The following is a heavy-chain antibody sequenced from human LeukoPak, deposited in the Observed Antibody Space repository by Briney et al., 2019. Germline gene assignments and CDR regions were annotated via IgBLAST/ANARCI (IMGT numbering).Heavy chain of an antibody. CDR1: GFTVSSNY. CDR3: AREGIAVAGTTLGIDY. V-gene: IGHV4-34*01. CDR2: INHSGST. J-gene: IGHJ4*02. D-gene: IGHD6-19*01. Sequence: PGGSLRLSCAASGFTVSSNYMSWVRQPPGKGLEWIGEINHSGSTNYNPSLKSRVTISVDTSKNQFSLKLSSVTAADTAVYYCAREGIAVAGTTLGIDYWGQGTLVTVSS.